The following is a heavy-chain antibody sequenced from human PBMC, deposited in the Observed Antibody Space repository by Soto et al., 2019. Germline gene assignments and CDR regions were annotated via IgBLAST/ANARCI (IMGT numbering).Heavy chain of an antibody. CDR2: MNPKTGDS. CDR1: GYTFTSND. V-gene: IGHV1-8*01. J-gene: IGHJ5*02. CDR3: ARGRPGGGIKRSWFDP. Sequence: QVQLVQSGAEVKKPGASVKVSCKTSGYTFTSNDIYWLRQATGQGLEWMGWMNPKTGDSNSAEKFQGRLRMTRNTSITTACMELSSLTSEDTAVYYCARGRPGGGIKRSWFDPWGQGTLVTVST. D-gene: IGHD2-15*01.